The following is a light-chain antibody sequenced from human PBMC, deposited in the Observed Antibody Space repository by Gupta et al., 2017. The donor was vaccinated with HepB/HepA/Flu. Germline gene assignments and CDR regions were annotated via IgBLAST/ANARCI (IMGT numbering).Light chain of an antibody. J-gene: IGLJ2*01. V-gene: IGLV2-14*03. CDR3: SSYTSSSTLDVV. CDR2: DVS. CDR1: SSDVGGYNY. Sequence: QSALTQPASVSRSPGPSITISCTGTSSDVGGYNYVSWYHQHPGKAPKLMIYDVSNRPSGVSNRFSGSKSGNTASLTISGLQAEDEADYYCSSYTSSSTLDVVFGGGTKLTVL.